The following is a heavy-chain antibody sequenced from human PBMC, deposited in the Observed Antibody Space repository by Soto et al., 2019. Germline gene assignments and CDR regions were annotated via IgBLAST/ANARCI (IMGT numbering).Heavy chain of an antibody. CDR3: AAKWDYDFWSGYFHPNSYYYYGMDV. CDR1: GFTFTSSA. CDR2: IVVGSGNT. Sequence: SVKVSCKASGFTFTSSAVQWVRQARGQRLEWIGWIVVGSGNTNCAQKFQERVTITRDMSTSTAYMELSSLRSEDTAVYYCAAKWDYDFWSGYFHPNSYYYYGMDVWGQGTTVTV. D-gene: IGHD3-3*01. V-gene: IGHV1-58*01. J-gene: IGHJ6*02.